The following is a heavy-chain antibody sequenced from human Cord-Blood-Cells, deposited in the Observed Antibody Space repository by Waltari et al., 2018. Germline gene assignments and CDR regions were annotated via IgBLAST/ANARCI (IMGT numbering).Heavy chain of an antibody. J-gene: IGHJ3*02. CDR3: ARGIAAAGTAFDI. V-gene: IGHV4-34*01. Sequence: QVQLQQWGAGLLKPSETLSLTCAVYGGSFSGYYWSWIRQPPGKGLEWIWEINHSGSTNYNPSLKSRVTISVDTSKNQFSLKLSSVTAADTAVYYCARGIAAAGTAFDIWGQGTMVTVSS. CDR1: GGSFSGYY. D-gene: IGHD6-13*01. CDR2: INHSGST.